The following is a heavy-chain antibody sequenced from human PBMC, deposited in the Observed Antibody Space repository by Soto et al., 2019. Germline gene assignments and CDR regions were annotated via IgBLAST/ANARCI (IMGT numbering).Heavy chain of an antibody. CDR3: ARVPDV. V-gene: IGHV4-30-2*01. CDR2: IYHSGST. Sequence: SETLSLTCAVSGGSISSGGYSWGWIRQPPGKGLEWIGYIYHSGSTYYNPSLKSRVTISVDRSKNQFSLKLSSVTAADTAVYYCARVPDVWGKGTTVTVSS. J-gene: IGHJ6*04. CDR1: GGSISSGGYS.